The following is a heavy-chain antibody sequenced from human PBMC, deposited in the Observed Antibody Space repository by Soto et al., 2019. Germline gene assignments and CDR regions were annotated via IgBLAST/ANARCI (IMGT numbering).Heavy chain of an antibody. CDR3: ARGSGSRVGAFVI. D-gene: IGHD1-26*01. J-gene: IGHJ3*02. CDR1: GGSISSSNW. CDR2: IYHSGST. V-gene: IGHV4-4*02. Sequence: QVQLQESGPGLVKPSGTLSLTCAVSGGSISSSNWWSWVRQPPGKGLEWIGEIYHSGSTNYNPSLQGGGTISVDKSKNQFSLKRSSVTAADTAVYYCARGSGSRVGAFVIWGQGTMVTVSS.